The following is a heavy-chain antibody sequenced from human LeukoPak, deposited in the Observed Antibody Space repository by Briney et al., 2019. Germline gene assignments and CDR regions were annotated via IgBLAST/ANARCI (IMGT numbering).Heavy chain of an antibody. J-gene: IGHJ4*02. V-gene: IGHV4-39*01. CDR2: IYYSGST. CDR3: ARLSRSWPSQFDY. Sequence: SETLSLTCTVSGGSISSSNYYWRWIRQPPGKGLEWLGNIYYSGSTYYNPSLKSPVTISVDMSKNQFSLKLSSVTAAHTAVYYCARLSRSWPSQFDYWGQGTPVTVSS. CDR1: GGSISSSNYY. D-gene: IGHD2/OR15-2a*01.